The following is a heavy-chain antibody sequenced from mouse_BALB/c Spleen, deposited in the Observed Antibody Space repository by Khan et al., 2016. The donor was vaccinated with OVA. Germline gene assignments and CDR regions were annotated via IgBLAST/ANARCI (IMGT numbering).Heavy chain of an antibody. CDR2: INPSTDYT. Sequence: QVQLKESGADLAQPGASVKMSCKTSGYTFTTYWIHWVKQRPGQGLEWIGYINPSTDYTEYNQRFKDKATLTTDKSASTAYIQLSRLTSDDSAVYYCTRRGLDGIFAYWGQGTLVTGSS. CDR3: TRRGLDGIFAY. CDR1: GYTFTTYW. D-gene: IGHD2-1*01. J-gene: IGHJ3*01. V-gene: IGHV1-7*01.